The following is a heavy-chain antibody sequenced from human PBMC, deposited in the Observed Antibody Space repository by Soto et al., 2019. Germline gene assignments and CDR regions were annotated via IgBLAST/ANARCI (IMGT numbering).Heavy chain of an antibody. CDR1: GFSLSTSGVG. CDR3: AHSRTYYYGSGSYYVYPFDY. V-gene: IGHV2-5*02. CDR2: IYWDDDK. J-gene: IGHJ4*02. D-gene: IGHD3-10*01. Sequence: QITLKESGPTLVKPTQTLTLTCTFSGFSLSTSGVGVGWIRQPPGKALEWLALIYWDDDKRYSPSLKTRLTITKDTSKNQVVLTMTNMDPVDTATYYCAHSRTYYYGSGSYYVYPFDYWGQGTLVTVSS.